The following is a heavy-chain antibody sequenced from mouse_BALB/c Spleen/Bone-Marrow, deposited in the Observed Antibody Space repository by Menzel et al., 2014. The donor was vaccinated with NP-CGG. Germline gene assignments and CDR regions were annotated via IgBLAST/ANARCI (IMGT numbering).Heavy chain of an antibody. J-gene: IGHJ2*01. Sequence: EVQLVESGGGLVQPGGSLKLSCAASGFTFSSYGMSWVRQTSEKRLELVASINSNGGSTYYPDSVKGRFTISRDNAKNTLSLQMSSLNSDDTAIYYFSRGNYGNYVYYFDYLGQGTTLTVSS. V-gene: IGHV5-6-3*01. CDR3: SRGNYGNYVYYFDY. CDR1: GFTFSSYG. CDR2: INSNGGST. D-gene: IGHD2-1*01.